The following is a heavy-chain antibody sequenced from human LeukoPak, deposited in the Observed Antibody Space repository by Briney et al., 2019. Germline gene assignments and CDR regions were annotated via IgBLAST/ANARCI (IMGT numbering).Heavy chain of an antibody. Sequence: GASVKVSCKTSGYTFTIYNINWVRPATGQGLEWMGWMNPNSGNTGYAQKFQGRVTITRNTSISTAYMELSSLRSEDTAIYYCARADGSSSIDYYHLDVWGKGTTVTVSS. CDR2: MNPNSGNT. CDR1: GYTFTIYN. D-gene: IGHD6-6*01. V-gene: IGHV1-8*03. CDR3: ARADGSSSIDYYHLDV. J-gene: IGHJ6*03.